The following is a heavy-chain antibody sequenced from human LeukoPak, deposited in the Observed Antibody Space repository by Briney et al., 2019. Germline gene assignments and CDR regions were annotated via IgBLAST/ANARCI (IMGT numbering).Heavy chain of an antibody. D-gene: IGHD6-13*01. Sequence: SETLSLTCTVSGGSISSYYWSWIRQPPGKGLEWIGYIYYSGGTNYNPPLKSRVTISVDTSKNQFCLKLSAVTAADTAVYSCARYSDNWFDPWGQGTLVTVSS. CDR3: ARYSDNWFDP. CDR1: GGSISSYY. CDR2: IYYSGGT. J-gene: IGHJ5*02. V-gene: IGHV4-59*01.